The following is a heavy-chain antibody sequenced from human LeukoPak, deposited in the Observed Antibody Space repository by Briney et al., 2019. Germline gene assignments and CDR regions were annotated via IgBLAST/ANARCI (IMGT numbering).Heavy chain of an antibody. CDR2: IKQDGSEK. D-gene: IGHD5-18*01. CDR3: ARGTPYSYGRGYYFDY. Sequence: RGSLRLSCAASGFTFSSYWMSWVRQAPGKGLEWVANIKQDGSEKYYVDSVKGRFTISRDNAKNSLYLQMNSLRAEDTAVYYCARGTPYSYGRGYYFDYWGQGTLVTVSS. V-gene: IGHV3-7*01. CDR1: GFTFSSYW. J-gene: IGHJ4*02.